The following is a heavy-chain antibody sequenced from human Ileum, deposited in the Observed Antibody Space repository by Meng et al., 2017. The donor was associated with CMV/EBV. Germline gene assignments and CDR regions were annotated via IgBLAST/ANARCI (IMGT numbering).Heavy chain of an antibody. J-gene: IGHJ6*02. Sequence: GESLKISCAASGFTLSSYWMSWVRQAPGKGLEWVANIKQAGSEKYYVVSVKGRLTISRDNAKNSLYLQMNSLRAEASAVYYCAREETSVLRFLEWSSRLYYYGMDVWGQGTTVTVSS. CDR1: GFTLSSYW. D-gene: IGHD3-3*01. CDR3: AREETSVLRFLEWSSRLYYYGMDV. V-gene: IGHV3-7*01. CDR2: IKQAGSEK.